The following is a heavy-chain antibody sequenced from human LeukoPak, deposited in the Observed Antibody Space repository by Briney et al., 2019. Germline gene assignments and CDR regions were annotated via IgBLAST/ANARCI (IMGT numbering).Heavy chain of an antibody. CDR1: GYTFTAYY. J-gene: IGHJ4*02. CDR2: ITPNSGVT. D-gene: IGHD2-2*01. CDR3: ARSALRIKGIDY. Sequence: ASVTVSCKSSGYTFTAYYLSWVRQAPGQGLEWMGWITPNSGVTNYAQKFQGRVTMTRDTSFSTAYLNLSRLRSDDTAVDFCARSALRIKGIDYWGQGTLVTVSS. V-gene: IGHV1-2*02.